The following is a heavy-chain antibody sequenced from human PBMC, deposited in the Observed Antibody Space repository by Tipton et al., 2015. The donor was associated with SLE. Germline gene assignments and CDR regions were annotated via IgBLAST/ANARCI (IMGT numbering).Heavy chain of an antibody. Sequence: TLSLTCTVSGGSISSSSYYWGWIRQSPNTGLEWIGEINHSGSANYNPSPKSRVTISVDTSKNQFSLRLSSVTAADTAVYYCARRPWGGFDYWGQGTLVTVSS. CDR2: INHSGSA. J-gene: IGHJ4*02. V-gene: IGHV4-61*05. CDR3: ARRPWGGFDY. D-gene: IGHD3-10*01. CDR1: GGSISSSSYY.